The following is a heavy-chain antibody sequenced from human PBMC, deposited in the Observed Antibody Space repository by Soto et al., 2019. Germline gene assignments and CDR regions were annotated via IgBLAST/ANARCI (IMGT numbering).Heavy chain of an antibody. CDR2: ISSSSSYI. CDR3: ARDRPYYDFWSGAANWFDP. Sequence: GGSLRLSCAASGFTFSSYSMNWVRQAPGKGLEWVSSISSSSSYIYYADSVKGRFTISRDNAKNSLYLQMNSLRAEDTAVYYCARDRPYYDFWSGAANWFDPWGQGTLVTVSS. D-gene: IGHD3-3*01. V-gene: IGHV3-21*01. CDR1: GFTFSSYS. J-gene: IGHJ5*02.